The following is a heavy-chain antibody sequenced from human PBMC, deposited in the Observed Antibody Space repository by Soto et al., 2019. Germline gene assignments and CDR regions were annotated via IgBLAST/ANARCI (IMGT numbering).Heavy chain of an antibody. Sequence: QVQLVQSGAEVKMPESSVQVSCKASGGTFTSHAISWVRQAPGQGLEWMGVIIPFFKATNYAQKFQGRVTITADDSMTTVYMDLYSLTSEDTAVYYCAGDVTVNYYDNTFYYYAMDVWGQGTTGTVSS. D-gene: IGHD3-16*01. J-gene: IGHJ6*02. CDR2: IIPFFKAT. CDR3: AGDVTVNYYDNTFYYYAMDV. V-gene: IGHV1-69*01. CDR1: GGTFTSHA.